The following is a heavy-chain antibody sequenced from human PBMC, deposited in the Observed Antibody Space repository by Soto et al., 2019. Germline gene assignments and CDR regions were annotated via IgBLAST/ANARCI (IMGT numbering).Heavy chain of an antibody. V-gene: IGHV1-8*02. Sequence: ASVGVSCTAAGCTFTSDVMTSVREAPAQGLEWMGWMNPNSGNTGYAQKFPGRVTMTRNTSIGTAYMELGSLRSADTGVYYCARGHGGYDGAYWGQGTLVTVSS. J-gene: IGHJ4*02. CDR1: GCTFTSDV. D-gene: IGHD5-12*01. CDR2: MNPNSGNT. CDR3: ARGHGGYDGAY.